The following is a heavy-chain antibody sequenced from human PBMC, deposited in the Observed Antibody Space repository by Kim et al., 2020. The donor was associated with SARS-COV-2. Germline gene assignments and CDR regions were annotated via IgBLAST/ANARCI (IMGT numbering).Heavy chain of an antibody. CDR1: GGSISSYY. V-gene: IGHV4-59*01. D-gene: IGHD5-12*01. Sequence: SETLSLTCTVSGGSISSYYWSWIRQPPGKGLEWIGYIYYSGSTNYNPSLKSRVTISVDTSKNQFSLKLSSVTAADTAVYYCARERSGYDIYYYGMDVWGQGTTVTVSS. J-gene: IGHJ6*02. CDR2: IYYSGST. CDR3: ARERSGYDIYYYGMDV.